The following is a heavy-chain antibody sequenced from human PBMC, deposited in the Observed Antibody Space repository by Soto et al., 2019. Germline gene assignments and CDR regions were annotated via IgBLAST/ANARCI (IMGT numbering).Heavy chain of an antibody. Sequence: GGSLRLSCAASGFTFSSYGMHWVRQAPGKGLEWVAVISYDGSNKYYADSVKGRFTISRDNSKNTLYLQMNSLRAEDTAVYYCAKDWGGDYGHWGQGTLVTVSS. V-gene: IGHV3-30*18. CDR3: AKDWGGDYGH. J-gene: IGHJ4*02. D-gene: IGHD4-17*01. CDR1: GFTFSSYG. CDR2: ISYDGSNK.